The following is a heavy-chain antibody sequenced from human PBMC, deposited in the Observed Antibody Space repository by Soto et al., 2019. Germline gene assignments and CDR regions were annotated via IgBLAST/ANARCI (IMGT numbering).Heavy chain of an antibody. D-gene: IGHD2-15*01. CDR1: GVSISSSSYS. Sequence: SETLSLTCTVSGVSISSSSYSWAWIRQPPGKGLEWIGSVYYSGTTYYNPSLKSRVTISVDTSRNQFSLKLSSVTAADTAVYYCARGKVVAIDYWGQGTLVTVSS. CDR3: ARGKVVAIDY. V-gene: IGHV4-39*01. CDR2: VYYSGTT. J-gene: IGHJ4*02.